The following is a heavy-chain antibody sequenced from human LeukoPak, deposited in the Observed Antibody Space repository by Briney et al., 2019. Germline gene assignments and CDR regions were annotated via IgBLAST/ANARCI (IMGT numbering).Heavy chain of an antibody. D-gene: IGHD3-22*01. CDR3: ANYYYDSSGLDY. Sequence: GGSLRLSCAASGFTFSSYAMSWVRQAPGKGLEWVSAMSGSGGSTYYADSVKGRYTIARDNSKNTLYLQMNSLRAEDTAVYYCANYYYDSSGLDYWGQGTLVTVSS. CDR1: GFTFSSYA. CDR2: MSGSGGST. V-gene: IGHV3-23*01. J-gene: IGHJ4*02.